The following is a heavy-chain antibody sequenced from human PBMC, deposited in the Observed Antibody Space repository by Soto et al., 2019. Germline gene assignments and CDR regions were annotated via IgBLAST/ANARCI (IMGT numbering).Heavy chain of an antibody. CDR1: GFTFSNAW. D-gene: IGHD6-13*01. CDR2: IKSKSDGGTT. Sequence: GGSLRLSCAASGFTFSNAWMSWVRQAPGKGLEWVGRIKSKSDGGTTDYAAPVKVRFTISRDDSKNTLYLQMNSLKTEDTAVYYCTTDLYSSSWDGFDYWGHGTLGTVSS. J-gene: IGHJ4*01. CDR3: TTDLYSSSWDGFDY. V-gene: IGHV3-15*01.